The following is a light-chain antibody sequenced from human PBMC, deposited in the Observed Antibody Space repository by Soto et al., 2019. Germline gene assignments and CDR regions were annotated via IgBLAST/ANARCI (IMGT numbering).Light chain of an antibody. Sequence: QSALTQPASVSGSPGQSITISCTRTSSDVGGYNYVSWYQQHPGKAPKLMIYDVSNRPSGVSNRFSGSKSGNTASLTISGLQAEDEADYYCSSYTSSSTPHVVFGGGTQLTVL. CDR3: SSYTSSSTPHVV. J-gene: IGLJ2*01. CDR1: SSDVGGYNY. V-gene: IGLV2-14*01. CDR2: DVS.